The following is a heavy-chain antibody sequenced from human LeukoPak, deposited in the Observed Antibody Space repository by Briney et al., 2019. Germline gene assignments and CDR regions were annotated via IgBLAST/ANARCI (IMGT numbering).Heavy chain of an antibody. CDR1: GFTFSDYW. V-gene: IGHV3-74*01. CDR2: LNTDGSSA. D-gene: IGHD6-13*01. Sequence: GGSLRLSCVASGFTFSDYWMHWVRQAPGKRLVWVSRLNTDGSSANYADSVKGRFTISRDNAKNTPYPQMNSLRAEDTAIYYCARVAYSSNWYIDYWGQGTLVAVSS. CDR3: ARVAYSSNWYIDY. J-gene: IGHJ4*02.